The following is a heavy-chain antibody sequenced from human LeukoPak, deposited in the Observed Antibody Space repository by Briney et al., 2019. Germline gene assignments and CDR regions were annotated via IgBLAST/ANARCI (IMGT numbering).Heavy chain of an antibody. CDR3: ARGVYIAAAQYAY. Sequence: PSETLSLTCTVSGGSISSYYWSWIRQTPGKGLEWIGDIYYSGTTNYNPSLKSRVTISVDTSKTQFSLKLSSVTAADTAVYYCARGVYIAAAQYAYWGQGTLVTVSS. J-gene: IGHJ4*02. D-gene: IGHD6-13*01. CDR2: IYYSGTT. V-gene: IGHV4-59*01. CDR1: GGSISSYY.